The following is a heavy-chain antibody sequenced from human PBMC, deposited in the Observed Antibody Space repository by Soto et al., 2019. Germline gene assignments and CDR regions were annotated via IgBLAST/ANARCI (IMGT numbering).Heavy chain of an antibody. J-gene: IGHJ5*02. Sequence: GGSLRLSCAASGFTFGNAWMNWVRQAPGKGLEWVARIKSKTDGGTTDYAAPVKGRFTISRDDSKNTLYLQMNSLKTEDTAVYYCTTDGPGGYCSGGSCSTWGQGTLVTVSS. V-gene: IGHV3-15*07. CDR1: GFTFGNAW. CDR3: TTDGPGGYCSGGSCST. D-gene: IGHD2-15*01. CDR2: IKSKTDGGTT.